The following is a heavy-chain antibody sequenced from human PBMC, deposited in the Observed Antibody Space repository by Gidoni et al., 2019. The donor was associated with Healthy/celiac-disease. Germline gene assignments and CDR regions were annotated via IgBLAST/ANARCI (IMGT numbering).Heavy chain of an antibody. D-gene: IGHD6-13*01. CDR3: AHRLVSKYSSSWYGDY. J-gene: IGHJ4*02. Sequence: QITLKESGPTLVKPTQTLTLTCTFSGFSLSTSGVGVGWIRQPPGKALEWLALIYWDDDKRYSPSLKSRLTITKDTSKNQVVLTMTNMDPVDTATYYCAHRLVSKYSSSWYGDYWGQGTLVTVSS. CDR2: IYWDDDK. CDR1: GFSLSTSGVG. V-gene: IGHV2-5*02.